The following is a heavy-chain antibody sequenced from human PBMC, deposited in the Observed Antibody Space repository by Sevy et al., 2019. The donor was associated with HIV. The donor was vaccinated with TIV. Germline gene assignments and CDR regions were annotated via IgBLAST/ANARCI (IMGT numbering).Heavy chain of an antibody. J-gene: IGHJ4*02. CDR3: SRALATAVTPEYYFDY. Sequence: GGSLRLSCTASGFTFDDYAMSWFRQAPGKGLEWVAFITRNSYEAGGGTREYAASVKGRFTISRDDSKSIAYLQMNSLKTEDTAMYYCSRALATAVTPEYYFDYWGQGTLVTVSS. CDR1: GFTFDDYA. D-gene: IGHD2-15*01. CDR2: ITRNSYEAGGGTR. V-gene: IGHV3-49*03.